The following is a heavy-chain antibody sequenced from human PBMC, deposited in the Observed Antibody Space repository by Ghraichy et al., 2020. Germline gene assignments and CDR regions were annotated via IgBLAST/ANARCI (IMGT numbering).Heavy chain of an antibody. D-gene: IGHD5-18*01. Sequence: SETLSLVCNVSGGSIRSYYWSWIRQPPGKRLEWIGYMYYGGSTAYNPPLKSRVNLSGDTSKNQFSLNLRSVTAADTAVYFCARHQGIRNGFDIWGRGTMVTVSS. J-gene: IGHJ3*02. CDR2: MYYGGST. CDR3: ARHQGIRNGFDI. CDR1: GGSIRSYY. V-gene: IGHV4-59*08.